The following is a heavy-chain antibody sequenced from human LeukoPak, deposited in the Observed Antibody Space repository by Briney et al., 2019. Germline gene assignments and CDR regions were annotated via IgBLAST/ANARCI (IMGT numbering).Heavy chain of an antibody. V-gene: IGHV3-23*01. CDR2: ISGSGDST. Sequence: GGSLRLSRAASGFTFSSYAMNWVRQGPGKGLEWVSTISGSGDSTYYADSVKGRFTISRDNSKNTLYLQMNSLRAEDTAVYYCAKPYHYGDEYAFDIWGQGTMVTVSS. CDR3: AKPYHYGDEYAFDI. D-gene: IGHD4-17*01. J-gene: IGHJ3*02. CDR1: GFTFSSYA.